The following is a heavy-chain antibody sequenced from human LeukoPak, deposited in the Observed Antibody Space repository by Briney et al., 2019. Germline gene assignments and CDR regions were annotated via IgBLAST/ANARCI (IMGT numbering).Heavy chain of an antibody. Sequence: SETLSLTCTVSGGSISSSSYYWGWIRQPPGKGLEWIGSIYYSGSTYYNPSLKSRVTISVDTSKNQFSLKLSSVTAADTAVYYCARDRGSRVWGSYRYKTVGGFDYWGQGTLVTVSS. CDR2: IYYSGST. J-gene: IGHJ4*02. CDR3: ARDRGSRVWGSYRYKTVGGFDY. CDR1: GGSISSSSYY. D-gene: IGHD3-16*02. V-gene: IGHV4-39*02.